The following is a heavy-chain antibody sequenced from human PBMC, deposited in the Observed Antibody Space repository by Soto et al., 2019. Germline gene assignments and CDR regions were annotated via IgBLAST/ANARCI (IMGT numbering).Heavy chain of an antibody. D-gene: IGHD2-15*01. Sequence: EVQLLESGGALAQPGGSLRLSCAASGSTFSAFCMNWVRQAPGKGLEWVSAISRSGDITYYADSVKGRFTISRDNSKNTLYLEMNSLTGDDTAVYYCDKGGFWVHYGMDVWGQGTTVIVSS. CDR1: GSTFSAFC. J-gene: IGHJ6*02. CDR2: ISRSGDIT. CDR3: DKGGFWVHYGMDV. V-gene: IGHV3-23*01.